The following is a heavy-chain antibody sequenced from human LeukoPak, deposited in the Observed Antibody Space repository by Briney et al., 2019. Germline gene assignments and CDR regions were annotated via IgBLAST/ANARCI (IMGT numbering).Heavy chain of an antibody. CDR3: AKVRVQYYYDSSGYVGY. Sequence: PGGSLRLSCAASGFTFSSYAMSWVRQAPGKGLEWVSAISGSGGSTYYADSVEGRFTISRDNSKNTLYLQMNSLRAEDTAVYYCAKVRVQYYYDSSGYVGYWGQGTLVTVSS. CDR1: GFTFSSYA. V-gene: IGHV3-23*01. CDR2: ISGSGGST. D-gene: IGHD3-22*01. J-gene: IGHJ4*02.